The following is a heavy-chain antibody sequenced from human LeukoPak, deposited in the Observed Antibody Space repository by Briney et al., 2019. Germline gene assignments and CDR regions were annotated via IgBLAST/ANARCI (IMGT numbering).Heavy chain of an antibody. CDR2: VMSGRGST. CDR3: TRERRGSYYAFES. CDR1: GFSVSDYS. J-gene: IGHJ4*02. D-gene: IGHD3-16*01. Sequence: GGSLRLSCAASGFSVSDYSISWIRQSPGKGPEWISYVMSGRGSTNYADSVKGRFTISRDNAKNSVALQVDGLRADDTAVYFCTRERRGSYYAFESWGQGTLVTVSS. V-gene: IGHV3-11*05.